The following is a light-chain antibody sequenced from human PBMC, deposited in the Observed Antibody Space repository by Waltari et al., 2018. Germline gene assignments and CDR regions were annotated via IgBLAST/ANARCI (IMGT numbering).Light chain of an antibody. V-gene: IGKV1-5*03. CDR1: QTVNSW. Sequence: DIQMTQSPSTLSASVGDRVSITCRASQTVNSWLAWYHQRPGEAPKLLIYRVSSLASGVPSRFSGSGSGTEFSLTITSLQPDDLGTYYCQQYDNLRTFGQGTKLEI. J-gene: IGKJ2*01. CDR3: QQYDNLRT. CDR2: RVS.